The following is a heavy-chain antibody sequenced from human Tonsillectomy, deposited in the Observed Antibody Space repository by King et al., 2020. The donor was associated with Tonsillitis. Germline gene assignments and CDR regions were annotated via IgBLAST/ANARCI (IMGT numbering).Heavy chain of an antibody. J-gene: IGHJ4*02. CDR3: AREILYYFDY. CDR1: GFTFSSYA. V-gene: IGHV3-30*04. D-gene: IGHD3-3*01. Sequence: VQLVQSGGGVVQPGRSLRLSCAASGFTFSSYAMHWVRQAPGKGLERVAVISYDGSNKYYADSVKGRFTISRDNSKNTLYLQMNSLRAEDTAVYYCAREILYYFDYWGQGTLVTVSS. CDR2: ISYDGSNK.